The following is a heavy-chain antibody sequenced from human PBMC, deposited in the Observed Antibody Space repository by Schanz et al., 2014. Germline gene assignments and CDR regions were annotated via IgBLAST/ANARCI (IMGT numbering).Heavy chain of an antibody. CDR3: ASSGAGYSSSWDFDY. CDR2: IIPVLNIA. Sequence: QVHLVQSGAEVKKPGASVKVSCKASGYNITSNDVTWVRQAPGQGLEWMGKIIPVLNIATYAQRFQGRVSITADTSTNTAYMELSSLTSEDTAVHYCASSGAGYSSSWDFDYWGQGTLVTVSS. J-gene: IGHJ4*02. CDR1: GYNITSND. V-gene: IGHV1-69*02. D-gene: IGHD6-13*01.